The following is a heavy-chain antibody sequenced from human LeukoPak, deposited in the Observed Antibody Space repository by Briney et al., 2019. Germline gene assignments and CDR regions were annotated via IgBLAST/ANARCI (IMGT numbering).Heavy chain of an antibody. CDR2: INAGNGNT. Sequence: GASVKVSCKASGYTFTSYAMHWVRQAPGQRLEWMGWINAGNGNTKYSQKFQGRVTITRDTSASTAYMELSSLRSEDTAVYYCARGFTTVTTWLDYWGQGTLVTVSS. V-gene: IGHV1-3*01. J-gene: IGHJ4*02. CDR1: GYTFTSYA. D-gene: IGHD4-17*01. CDR3: ARGFTTVTTWLDY.